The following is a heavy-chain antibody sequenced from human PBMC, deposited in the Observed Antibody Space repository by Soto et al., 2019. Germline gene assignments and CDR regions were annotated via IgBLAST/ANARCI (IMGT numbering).Heavy chain of an antibody. CDR1: GGTFSSYA. CDR2: IIPIFGTA. J-gene: IGHJ2*01. V-gene: IGHV1-69*01. Sequence: QVQLVQSGAEVKKPGSSVKVSCKASGGTFSSYAISWVRQAPGQGLEWMGGIIPIFGTANYAQKFQGRVTITADESTSTAYMELSSLRSEDTAVYYCARDSGVAVVTADWYFDLWGRGTLVTVSS. D-gene: IGHD2-15*01. CDR3: ARDSGVAVVTADWYFDL.